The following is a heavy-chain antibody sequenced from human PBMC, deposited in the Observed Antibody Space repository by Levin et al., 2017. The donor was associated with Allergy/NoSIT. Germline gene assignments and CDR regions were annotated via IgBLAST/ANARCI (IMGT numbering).Heavy chain of an antibody. CDR2: VYAITHT. CDR1: GGSISGYY. Sequence: PSETLSLTCTVSGGSISGYYWTWIRQPAGKGLEWIGRVYAITHTNYNPSLTRRVTMSIDTTKNTFSLKLTSVTAADTAVYYCARADGSSDNWFDPWGQGILVTVSS. CDR3: ARADGSSDNWFDP. J-gene: IGHJ5*02. D-gene: IGHD5-24*01. V-gene: IGHV4-4*07.